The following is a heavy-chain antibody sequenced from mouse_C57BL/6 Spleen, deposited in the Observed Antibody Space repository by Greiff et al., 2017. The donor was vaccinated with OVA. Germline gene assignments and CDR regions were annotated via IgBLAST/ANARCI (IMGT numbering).Heavy chain of an antibody. J-gene: IGHJ4*01. CDR1: GYTFTSYW. CDR3: ARKGDYQYYYAMDY. V-gene: IGHV1-50*01. D-gene: IGHD2-4*01. CDR2: IDPSDSYT. Sequence: QVQLQQPGAELVKPGASVKLSCKASGYTFTSYWMQWVKQRPGQGLEWIGEIDPSDSYTNYNQKFKGKATLTVDTSSSTAYMQLSSLTSEDSAVDYCARKGDYQYYYAMDYWGQGTSVTVSS.